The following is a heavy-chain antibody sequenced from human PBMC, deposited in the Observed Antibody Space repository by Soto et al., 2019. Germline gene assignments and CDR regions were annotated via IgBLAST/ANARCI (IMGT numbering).Heavy chain of an antibody. D-gene: IGHD3-10*01. V-gene: IGHV4-39*01. Sequence: SETLSLTCTVSGGSISSSSYYWGWIRQPPGKGLEWIGSIYYSGSTYYNPSLKSRVTISVDTSKNQFSLKLSSVTAADTAVYYCASTGDYGSGSYYSGSYYYGMDVWGQGTTVTVSS. CDR2: IYYSGST. CDR1: GGSISSSSYY. J-gene: IGHJ6*02. CDR3: ASTGDYGSGSYYSGSYYYGMDV.